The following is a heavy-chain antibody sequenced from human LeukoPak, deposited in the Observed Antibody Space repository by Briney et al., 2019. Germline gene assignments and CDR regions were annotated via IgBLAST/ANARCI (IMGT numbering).Heavy chain of an antibody. D-gene: IGHD5/OR15-5a*01. V-gene: IGHV1-58*02. CDR3: AADDLSTGF. CDR1: GFTFINSA. J-gene: IGHJ4*02. CDR2: IVVGSGNT. Sequence: SVKVSCKTSGFTFINSAIQWVRQARGQRLEWIGWIVVGSGNTNYAQKFQGRVTITRDMSTSTSYMELNSLRSEDTAVYYCAADDLSTGFWGQGTLVTVSS.